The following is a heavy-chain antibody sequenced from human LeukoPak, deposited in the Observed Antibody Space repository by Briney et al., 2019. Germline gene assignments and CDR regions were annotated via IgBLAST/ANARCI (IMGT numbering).Heavy chain of an antibody. D-gene: IGHD6-19*01. V-gene: IGHV3-48*01. J-gene: IGHJ6*03. CDR3: ARGGSSGWYNYYYYYMDV. CDR2: ISSSSSTI. CDR1: GFTFSSYE. Sequence: PGGSLRLSCAVSGFTFSSYEMNWVRQAPGKGLEWVSYISSSSSTIYYADSVKGRFTISRDNAKNSLYLQMNSLRAEDTAVYYCARGGSSGWYNYYYYYMDVWGKGTTVTISS.